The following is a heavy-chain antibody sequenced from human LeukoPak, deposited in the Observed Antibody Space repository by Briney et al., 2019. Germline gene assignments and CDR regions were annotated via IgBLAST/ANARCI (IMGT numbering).Heavy chain of an antibody. J-gene: IGHJ6*02. CDR3: ARATVRSSYYYYGMDV. V-gene: IGHV5-51*01. Sequence: GESLKISCKGSGYSFTSYWIGWVRQMPGKGLEWMGIIYPGDSDTRYSPSFQGQVTISADKSISTAYLQWSSLKASDTAMYYCARATVRSSYYYYGMDVWGQGTTVIVSS. CDR1: GYSFTSYW. D-gene: IGHD3-3*01. CDR2: IYPGDSDT.